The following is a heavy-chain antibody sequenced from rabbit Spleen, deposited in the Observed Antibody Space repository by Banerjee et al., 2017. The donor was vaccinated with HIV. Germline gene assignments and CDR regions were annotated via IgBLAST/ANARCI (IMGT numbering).Heavy chain of an antibody. CDR2: IYTGSSRT. CDR3: ARDSSYGACDL. CDR1: GFDFSSAY. J-gene: IGHJ4*01. V-gene: IGHV1S45*01. Sequence: QEQLVESGGGLVKPEGSLTLTCKASGFDFSSAYMCWFRQAPGKGLEWIACIYTGSSRTWYASWAKGRFTISKTSSTTVTLQLSSLTVADTATYFCARDSSYGACDLWGPGTLVTVS. D-gene: IGHD6-1*01.